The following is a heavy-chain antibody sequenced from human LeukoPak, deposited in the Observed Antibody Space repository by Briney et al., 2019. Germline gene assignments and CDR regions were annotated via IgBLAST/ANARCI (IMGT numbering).Heavy chain of an antibody. CDR3: ARVGDHYHWYLDL. J-gene: IGHJ2*01. CDR1: GFSVNTNY. Sequence: PGGSLRLSCAASGFSVNTNYMNWVRQAPGKGLEWVSILYSGSSTYYTDSVKGRFTISRDNSRNTLYLHMTDLRAEDTAVYYCARVGDHYHWYLDLWGRGSLLTVSS. CDR2: LYSGSST. V-gene: IGHV3-53*01. D-gene: IGHD3-10*01.